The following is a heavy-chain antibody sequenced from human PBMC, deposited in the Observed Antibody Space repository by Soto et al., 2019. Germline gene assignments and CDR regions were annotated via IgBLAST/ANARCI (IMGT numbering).Heavy chain of an antibody. J-gene: IGHJ4*02. CDR2: IRSKAYGGTT. D-gene: IGHD3-10*01. Sequence: EVQLVESGGGLVQPGRSLRLSCTASGFTFGDYAMSWFRQAPGKGLEWVGFIRSKAYGGTTEYAASVKGRFTISRDDSKIVAYLQMIGLKTDYTAVYYCTSIITYNYGSESYYTDHYWGQGTLVTVSS. CDR1: GFTFGDYA. CDR3: TSIITYNYGSESYYTDHY. V-gene: IGHV3-49*03.